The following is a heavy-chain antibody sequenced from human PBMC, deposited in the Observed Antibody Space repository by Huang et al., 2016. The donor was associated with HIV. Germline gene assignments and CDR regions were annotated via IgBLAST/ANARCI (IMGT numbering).Heavy chain of an antibody. D-gene: IGHD2-15*01. Sequence: QLQLQESGPGLVKDSETLSLPCIVSGGSISSRNYYWGWVRPPPGKGLEWIGSIYYVGNTFYNPSLKSRVTISVDTSKNQLSLKVRSVTAADTAVDYCARHNIYCSGGGCSSFDYWGQGTLVTVSS. V-gene: IGHV4-39*01. CDR1: GGSISSRNYY. J-gene: IGHJ4*02. CDR3: ARHNIYCSGGGCSSFDY. CDR2: IYYVGNT.